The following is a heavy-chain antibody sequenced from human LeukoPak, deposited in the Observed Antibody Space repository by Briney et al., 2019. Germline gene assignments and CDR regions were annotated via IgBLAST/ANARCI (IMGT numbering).Heavy chain of an antibody. J-gene: IGHJ4*02. D-gene: IGHD2-2*01. Sequence: GGSLRLSCAASGFTLSDYYMSWIRQAPGKGLEWVSYISSSGTTIYYADSVKGRFTISRDNAKNSLYLQMNSLRAEDTAVYYCARDSQWYPLDYWGQGTLVTVSS. V-gene: IGHV3-11*01. CDR2: ISSSGTTI. CDR1: GFTLSDYY. CDR3: ARDSQWYPLDY.